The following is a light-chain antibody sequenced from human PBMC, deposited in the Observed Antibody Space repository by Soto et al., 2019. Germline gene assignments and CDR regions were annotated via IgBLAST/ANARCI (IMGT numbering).Light chain of an antibody. CDR2: AAS. CDR3: QQSYSTPRT. CDR1: QSISSY. V-gene: IGKV1-39*01. Sequence: DIQMTQSPSSLSASVGDRVTITCRASQSISSYLNWYQQKPGKAPKLLIYAASSLQSGVSSRFSGSGSGTYFTLTISSLQPEDFATYYCQQSYSTPRTFGQGTKLEIK. J-gene: IGKJ2*01.